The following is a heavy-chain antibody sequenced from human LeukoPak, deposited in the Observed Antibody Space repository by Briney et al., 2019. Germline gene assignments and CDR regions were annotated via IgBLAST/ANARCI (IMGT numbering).Heavy chain of an antibody. Sequence: PGGSLRLSCAASGFTVSTNYVTWVRQARGEGLEWVSSIYNSGTTYYADSVKGRFTISRDNSKNTVYLQMNSLRAEDTAVYYCAKDELGYYDILTGPDYWGQGTLATVSS. J-gene: IGHJ4*02. CDR3: AKDELGYYDILTGPDY. CDR2: IYNSGTT. CDR1: GFTVSTNY. V-gene: IGHV3-53*01. D-gene: IGHD3-9*01.